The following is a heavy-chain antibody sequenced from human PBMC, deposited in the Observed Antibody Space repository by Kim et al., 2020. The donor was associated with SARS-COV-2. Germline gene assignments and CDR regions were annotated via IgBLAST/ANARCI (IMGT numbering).Heavy chain of an antibody. CDR3: AREAGILLWFGELSY. V-gene: IGHV1-69*01. Sequence: QKFQGRVTITADESTSTAYMELSSLRSEDTAVYYCAREAGILLWFGELSYWGQGTLVTVSS. J-gene: IGHJ4*02. D-gene: IGHD3-10*01.